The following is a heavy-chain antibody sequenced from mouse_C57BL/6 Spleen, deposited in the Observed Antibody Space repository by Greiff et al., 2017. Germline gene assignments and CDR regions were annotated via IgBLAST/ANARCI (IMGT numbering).Heavy chain of an antibody. V-gene: IGHV5-16*01. CDR2: INYDGSST. CDR1: GFTFSDYY. CDR3: AREFGNYDYYAMDY. D-gene: IGHD2-1*01. J-gene: IGHJ4*01. Sequence: EVMLVESEGGLVQPGSSMKLSCTASGFTFSDYYMAWVRQVPEKGLEWVANINYDGSSTYYLGSLKSRFIISRDNAKNILYLQMSSLKSEDTATYYCAREFGNYDYYAMDYWGQVTSVTVSS.